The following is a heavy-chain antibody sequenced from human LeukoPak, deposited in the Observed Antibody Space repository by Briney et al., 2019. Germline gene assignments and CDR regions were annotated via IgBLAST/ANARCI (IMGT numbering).Heavy chain of an antibody. J-gene: IGHJ4*02. CDR1: GFTFSSYA. D-gene: IGHD3-16*01. Sequence: GGSLRLSCAASGFTFSSYAMSWVRQAPGKGLEWVSAISGSGGSTYYADSVKGWFTISRDNSKNTLYLQMNSLRAEDTALYYCTKDIGYSTSSFGVDYWGQGTLVTVSS. V-gene: IGHV3-23*01. CDR3: TKDIGYSTSSFGVDY. CDR2: ISGSGGST.